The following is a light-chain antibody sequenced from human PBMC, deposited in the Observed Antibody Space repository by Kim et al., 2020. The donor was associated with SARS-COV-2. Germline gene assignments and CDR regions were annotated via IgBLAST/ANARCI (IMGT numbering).Light chain of an antibody. CDR1: SSDVGGYNY. Sequence: QSVLTQPASVSGSPGQSITISCTGTSSDVGGYNYVSWYQQHPGKAPKLMIYDVSNRPSGVSNRFSDSKSGNTASLTISGLQAEDGADYYCSSYTSSTPWVFGGGTQLTVL. V-gene: IGLV2-14*03. J-gene: IGLJ3*02. CDR2: DVS. CDR3: SSYTSSTPWV.